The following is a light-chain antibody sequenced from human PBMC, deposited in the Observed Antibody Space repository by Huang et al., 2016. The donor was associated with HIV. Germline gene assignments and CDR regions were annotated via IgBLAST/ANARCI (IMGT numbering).Light chain of an antibody. Sequence: DIQMTQSPSSLSASVGDRVTITCRASQSISSYLNWYQHKPGKAPKLRIYAASSLQSGVPSRFSGSGTGTDFPITISSLQPEDFATYYCQQSYSTLITFGQGTRLEIK. J-gene: IGKJ5*01. V-gene: IGKV1-39*01. CDR3: QQSYSTLIT. CDR2: AAS. CDR1: QSISSY.